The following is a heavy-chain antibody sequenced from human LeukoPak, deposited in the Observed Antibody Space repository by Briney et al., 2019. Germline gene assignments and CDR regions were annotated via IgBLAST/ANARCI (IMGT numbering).Heavy chain of an antibody. J-gene: IGHJ5*02. V-gene: IGHV3-23*01. CDR2: IRDTGGGT. CDR1: GFTFSSYA. Sequence: GGSLRLSCAASGFTFSSYAMSWVRQAPGKGLEWVSAIRDTGGGTYYADSVKGRFTISRDNAKNTLYLQMNSLRAEDTAVYYCVRAEASWGPGSLVTVSS. CDR3: VRAEAS.